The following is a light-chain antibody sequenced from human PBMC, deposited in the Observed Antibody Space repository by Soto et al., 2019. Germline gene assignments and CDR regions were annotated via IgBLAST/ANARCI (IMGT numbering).Light chain of an antibody. V-gene: IGLV2-14*02. J-gene: IGLJ1*01. Sequence: QSVLTQPASVSGSPGQSIVISCTGTSSDVGSYNIVSWYQQHPGKVPQLMIYDVSNRPSGVSERSSGAKSGNTASLTISGLQAEDKADCHGTACTSSNTHVFGTGTKVTVL. CDR1: SSDVGSYNI. CDR2: DVS. CDR3: TACTSSNTHV.